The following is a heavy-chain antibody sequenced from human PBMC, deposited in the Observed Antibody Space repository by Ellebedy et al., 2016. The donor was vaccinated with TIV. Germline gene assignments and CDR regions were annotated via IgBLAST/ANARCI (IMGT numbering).Heavy chain of an antibody. V-gene: IGHV3-30*02. CDR2: IRYDGSNK. CDR3: ANLDY. Sequence: GESLKISCAASGFTFSSYGMHWVRQAPGKGLEWVAFIRYDGSNKYYADSVKGRFTISRDNSKNTLYLQMNSLRTEDTAVYYCANLDYWGQGTRVTVSS. J-gene: IGHJ4*02. CDR1: GFTFSSYG.